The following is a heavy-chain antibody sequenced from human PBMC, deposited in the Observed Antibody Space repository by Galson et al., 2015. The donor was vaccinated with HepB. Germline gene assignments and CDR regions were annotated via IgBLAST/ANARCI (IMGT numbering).Heavy chain of an antibody. V-gene: IGHV3-30*18. J-gene: IGHJ6*02. CDR1: GFTFSSYG. D-gene: IGHD3-3*01. CDR2: ISYDGSNK. Sequence: SLRLSCAASGFTFSSYGMHWVRQAPGKGLEWVAVISYDGSNKYYADSVKGRFTISRDNSKNTLYLQMNSLRAEDTAVYYCAKDGTAPLTYYDFWSGYYTGRGYYYYGVDVWGQGTTVTVSS. CDR3: AKDGTAPLTYYDFWSGYYTGRGYYYYGVDV.